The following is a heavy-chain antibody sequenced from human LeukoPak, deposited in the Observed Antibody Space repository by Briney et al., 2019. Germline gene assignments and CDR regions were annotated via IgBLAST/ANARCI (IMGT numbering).Heavy chain of an antibody. CDR1: GFSFGSYW. CDR3: AKGVYYGSDNFDY. D-gene: IGHD3-10*01. V-gene: IGHV3-7*05. Sequence: GGSLRLSCAASGFSFGSYWMTWVRQAPGKGLEWVANINQDGGEKYYVDSVKGRFTISRDNAKNSLYVQMNSLRAEDTAVYYCAKGVYYGSDNFDYWGQGTLVTVSS. J-gene: IGHJ4*02. CDR2: INQDGGEK.